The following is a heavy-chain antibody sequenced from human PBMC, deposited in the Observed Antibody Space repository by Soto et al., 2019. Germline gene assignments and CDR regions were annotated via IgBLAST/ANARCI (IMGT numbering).Heavy chain of an antibody. CDR1: GGTFSSYA. CDR3: ASQPSTYYYYGMDV. V-gene: IGHV1-69*13. J-gene: IGHJ6*02. CDR2: IIPIFGTA. Sequence: SVKVSCKASGGTFSSYAISCVRQAPGQGLEWMGGIIPIFGTANYAQKFQGRVTITADESTSTAYMELSSLRSEDTAVYYCASQPSTYYYYGMDVWGQGTTVTVSS.